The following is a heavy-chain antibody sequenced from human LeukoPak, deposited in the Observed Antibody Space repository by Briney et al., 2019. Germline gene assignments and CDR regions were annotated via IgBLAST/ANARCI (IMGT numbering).Heavy chain of an antibody. D-gene: IGHD2-15*01. CDR2: ISSSGSTT. CDR1: CFTFSSYE. Sequence: GGSLRPSSAASCFTFSSYEMNWVHQAPAKGLDWISYISSSGSTTYYADSVKGRFTISRDNAKNSHYLQMNSLRAEDTAVYYCARDLDCSVGSCYSGDAFDIWGQGTMVTVSS. CDR3: ARDLDCSVGSCYSGDAFDI. J-gene: IGHJ3*02. V-gene: IGHV3-48*03.